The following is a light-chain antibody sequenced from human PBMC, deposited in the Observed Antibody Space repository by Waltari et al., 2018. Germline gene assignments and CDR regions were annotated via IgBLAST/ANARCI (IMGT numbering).Light chain of an antibody. CDR3: QQYDTYPWT. V-gene: IGKV1-5*03. CDR2: RTS. CDR1: ENVNSW. J-gene: IGKJ1*01. Sequence: TCRASENVNSWVAWYQQKSGKAPKLLISRTSTLESGVPSRLSGRGSETEFTLTINNLQPDDFADYYCQQYDTYPWTFGQGTKVEVK.